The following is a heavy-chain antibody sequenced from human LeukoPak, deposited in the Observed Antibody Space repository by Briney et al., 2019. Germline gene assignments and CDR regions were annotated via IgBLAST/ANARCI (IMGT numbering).Heavy chain of an antibody. D-gene: IGHD3-3*02. CDR2: IYSGATT. J-gene: IGHJ2*01. CDR1: GFTLSTYY. Sequence: GGSLRLSCAASGFTLSTYYMNWVRQAPGKGLEWVSIIYSGATTYYADSVKGRFTISRDTSKNTVSLQMNSLRAEDTAVYFCARVGDHFHWNLDLWGRGTLVAVSS. V-gene: IGHV3-53*01. CDR3: ARVGDHFHWNLDL.